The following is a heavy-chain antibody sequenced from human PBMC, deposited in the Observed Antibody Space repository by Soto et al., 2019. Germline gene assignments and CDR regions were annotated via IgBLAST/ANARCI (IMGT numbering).Heavy chain of an antibody. CDR3: AREYSSSNWFDP. D-gene: IGHD6-6*01. CDR1: GGTFSSYA. Sequence: QVQLVQSGAEVKKPGSSVTVSCKASGGTFSSYAISWVRQAPGQGLEWMGGIIPIFGTANYAQKFQGRVTITSDESTSTAYMELSSLRSEDTAVYYCAREYSSSNWFDPWGQGTLVTVSS. J-gene: IGHJ5*02. CDR2: IIPIFGTA. V-gene: IGHV1-69*01.